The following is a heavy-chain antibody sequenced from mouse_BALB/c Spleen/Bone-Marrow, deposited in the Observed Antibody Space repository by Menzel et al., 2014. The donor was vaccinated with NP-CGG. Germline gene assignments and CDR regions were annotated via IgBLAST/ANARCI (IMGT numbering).Heavy chain of an antibody. CDR3: AKTYYYGYVAY. Sequence: EVQLQQSGGGLVQPGGSLKLSCAASGFDFSRYWMTWVRQAPGKGLEWIGEINPDSSTINYAPSLKDKFIISRDNAKNTLYLQMSKVRSEDTALYYCAKTYYYGYVAYWGQGTLVTVSA. J-gene: IGHJ3*01. CDR2: INPDSSTI. V-gene: IGHV4-1*02. D-gene: IGHD1-2*01. CDR1: GFDFSRYW.